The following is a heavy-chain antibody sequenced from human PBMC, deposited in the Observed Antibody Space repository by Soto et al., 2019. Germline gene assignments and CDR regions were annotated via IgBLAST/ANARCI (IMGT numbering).Heavy chain of an antibody. J-gene: IGHJ6*02. V-gene: IGHV3-74*01. CDR1: GFTFSDYW. CDR3: ARRHQSASYYGMDV. Sequence: EVQLVESGGGLVQLGGFLRLSCATSGFTFSDYWMNWVRQAPGKGLVWVSRINSDGSSTGHADSVKGRFTISRDNAKNTLYLQMNSLRGEDTAVYYCARRHQSASYYGMDVWGQGTTVTVSS. CDR2: INSDGSST.